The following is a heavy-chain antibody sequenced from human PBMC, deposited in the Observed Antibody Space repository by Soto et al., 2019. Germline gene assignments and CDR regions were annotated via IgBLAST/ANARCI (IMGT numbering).Heavy chain of an antibody. J-gene: IGHJ4*02. D-gene: IGHD3-3*01. CDR3: ARDGERDFWSGYLADY. CDR2: IYSGGST. Sequence: QPGGSLRLSCAASGFTVSSNYMSWVRQAPGKGLEWVSVIYSGGSTYYADSVKGRFTISRDNSKNTLYLQMNSLRAEDTAVYYCARDGERDFWSGYLADYWGQGTLVTVSS. V-gene: IGHV3-66*01. CDR1: GFTVSSNY.